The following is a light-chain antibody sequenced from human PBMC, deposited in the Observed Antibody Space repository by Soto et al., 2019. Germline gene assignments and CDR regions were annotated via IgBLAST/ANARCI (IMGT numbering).Light chain of an antibody. J-gene: IGKJ5*01. Sequence: DIQMTQSPSTLSASVGDRVTITCRASQSISSWLAWYQQKPGKAPKLLISKASSLESGVPSRFSGSGSGTEFTLTISSLQPDDFATYYCQGVQGQITFGQGTRLEIK. V-gene: IGKV1-5*03. CDR2: KAS. CDR3: QGVQGQIT. CDR1: QSISSW.